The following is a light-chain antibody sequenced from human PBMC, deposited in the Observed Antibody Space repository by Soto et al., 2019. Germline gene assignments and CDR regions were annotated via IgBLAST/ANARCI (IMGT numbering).Light chain of an antibody. Sequence: EIVLTQSPGTLSLSPGERATLSCRASQSVSSSFLAWYQQKPGQAPRLLIYGASSRATGIPDRFSGSGSGTDFTLTISRLEPEDLAVYYCQQYDSSPWTFGQGTKLEIK. V-gene: IGKV3-20*01. CDR2: GAS. CDR1: QSVSSSF. J-gene: IGKJ1*01. CDR3: QQYDSSPWT.